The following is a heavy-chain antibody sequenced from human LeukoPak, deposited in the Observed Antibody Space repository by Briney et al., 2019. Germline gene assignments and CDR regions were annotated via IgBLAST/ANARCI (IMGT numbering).Heavy chain of an antibody. CDR1: GFTFSSYA. J-gene: IGHJ6*02. CDR2: ISGSGGST. CDR3: ATGYSSGWGGRMSYYYYGMDV. V-gene: IGHV3-23*01. Sequence: GGSLRLSCAASGFTFSSYAMSWVRQAPGKGLEWVSAISGSGGSTYYADSAKGRFTISRDNSKNTLYLQMSSLRAEDTAVYYCATGYSSGWGGRMSYYYYGMDVWGQGTTVTVSS. D-gene: IGHD6-19*01.